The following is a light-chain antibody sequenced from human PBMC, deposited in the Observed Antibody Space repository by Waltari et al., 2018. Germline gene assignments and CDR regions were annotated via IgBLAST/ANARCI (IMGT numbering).Light chain of an antibody. J-gene: IGKJ1*01. CDR1: QGIRND. CDR3: LHDYNYPRT. V-gene: IGKV1-6*01. CDR2: TAS. Sequence: AILMTQSPSSLSASVGYRVTITCRASQGIRNDLGRYQQKPGKAPKLLIYTASTLQSGVPSRFSGTGSGTDFTLTISSLQPEDFATYYCLHDYNYPRTFGQGTKVEIK.